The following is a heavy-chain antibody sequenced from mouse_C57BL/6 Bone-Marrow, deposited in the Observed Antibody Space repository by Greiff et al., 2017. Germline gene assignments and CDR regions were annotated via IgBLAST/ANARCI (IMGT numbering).Heavy chain of an antibody. CDR3: AREGITTVVATPPWFAY. CDR2: IDPSDSYT. J-gene: IGHJ3*01. V-gene: IGHV1-50*01. Sequence: QVQLKQPGAELVKPGASVKLSCKASGYTFTSYWMQWVKQRPGQGLEWIGEIDPSDSYTNYNQKFKGKATLTVDTSSSTAYMQLSSLTSEYSAVYDCAREGITTVVATPPWFAYWGQGTLVTVSA. CDR1: GYTFTSYW. D-gene: IGHD1-1*01.